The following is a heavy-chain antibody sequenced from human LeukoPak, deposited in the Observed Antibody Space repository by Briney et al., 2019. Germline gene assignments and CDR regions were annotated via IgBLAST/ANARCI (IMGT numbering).Heavy chain of an antibody. CDR3: ARAGWFGEFHPWSYYYYYMDV. CDR1: GYTFTSYA. V-gene: IGHV1-3*03. Sequence: ASVKVSCKASGYTFTSYAMHWVRQAPGQRLEWMGWINAGNGNTKYSQEFQGRVTITRDTSASTAYMELSSLRSEDMAVYYCARAGWFGEFHPWSYYYYYMDVWGKGTTVTVSS. CDR2: INAGNGNT. J-gene: IGHJ6*03. D-gene: IGHD3-10*01.